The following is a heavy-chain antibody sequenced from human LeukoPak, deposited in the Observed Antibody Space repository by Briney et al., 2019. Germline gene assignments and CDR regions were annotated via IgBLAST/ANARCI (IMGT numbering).Heavy chain of an antibody. V-gene: IGHV4-31*03. Sequence: PSETLSLTCTVSGGSISSGGYYWRWIRQHPGKGGEWIGYIYYSGSTYYNPSLKSRITISVDTSKNQFSLKLSSVTAADTAVYYCARISGPRKVLRYFDWLSPFDYWGQGTLVAVSS. J-gene: IGHJ4*02. CDR2: IYYSGST. CDR1: GGSISSGGYY. D-gene: IGHD3-9*01. CDR3: ARISGPRKVLRYFDWLSPFDY.